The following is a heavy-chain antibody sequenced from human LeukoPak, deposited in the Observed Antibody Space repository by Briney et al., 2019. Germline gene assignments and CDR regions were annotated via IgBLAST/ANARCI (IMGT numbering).Heavy chain of an antibody. CDR3: TRDLVGATSDF. D-gene: IGHD1-26*01. CDR1: GFTFSSYG. J-gene: IGHJ4*02. CDR2: IRNDGSII. Sequence: GGSLRLSCTASGFTFSSYGMHWIRQAPGKGLEWVAFIRNDGSIIYNADSVKGRFTISRDNAKNTVYLQMNSLRAEDTAVYYCTRDLVGATSDFWGQGTLVTVSS. V-gene: IGHV3-30*02.